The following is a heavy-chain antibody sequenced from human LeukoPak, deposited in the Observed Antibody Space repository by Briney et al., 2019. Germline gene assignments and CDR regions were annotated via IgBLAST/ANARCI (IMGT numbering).Heavy chain of an antibody. J-gene: IGHJ4*02. Sequence: GASVKVSCKASGYTFTGYYMHWVRQAPGQGLEWMGWINPNSGGTNYAQKFQGRVTMTRDTSISTAYMELSRLRSDDTAVYYCARDLGHSRWIHLPRGFDYWGQGTLVTVSS. CDR1: GYTFTGYY. D-gene: IGHD5-18*01. CDR3: ARDLGHSRWIHLPRGFDY. V-gene: IGHV1-2*02. CDR2: INPNSGGT.